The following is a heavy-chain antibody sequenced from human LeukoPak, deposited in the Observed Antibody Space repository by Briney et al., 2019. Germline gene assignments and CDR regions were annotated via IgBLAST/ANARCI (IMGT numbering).Heavy chain of an antibody. CDR3: AKDTLYDTSAYYHRGTDAFDI. D-gene: IGHD3-22*01. V-gene: IGHV3-7*01. J-gene: IGHJ3*02. CDR2: IKQDGSEK. CDR1: GFTFSIYW. Sequence: HSGGSLRLSCAASGFTFSIYWMSWVRQAPGKGLEWVANIKQDGSEKFYMDSVKGRFTISRDNAKNSLYLQMNSLRAEDTAVYYCAKDTLYDTSAYYHRGTDAFDIWGQGTMVTVSS.